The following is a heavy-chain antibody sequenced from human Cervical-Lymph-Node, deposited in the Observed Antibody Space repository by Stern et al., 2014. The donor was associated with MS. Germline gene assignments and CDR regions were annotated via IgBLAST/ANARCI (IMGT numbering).Heavy chain of an antibody. CDR1: GFSFSRYA. CDR2: ICYDGSNP. Sequence: DQLVQSGGGVVQPGRSLRLSCAASGFSFSRYAMHWVRQAPGKGLEWVALICYDGSNPYYAASVTGRFTISRDNFKNTLYLQMNSLRAEDTAVYYCASAYSSSHYYFDYWGQGTLVTVSS. CDR3: ASAYSSSHYYFDY. J-gene: IGHJ4*02. D-gene: IGHD6-13*01. V-gene: IGHV3-33*01.